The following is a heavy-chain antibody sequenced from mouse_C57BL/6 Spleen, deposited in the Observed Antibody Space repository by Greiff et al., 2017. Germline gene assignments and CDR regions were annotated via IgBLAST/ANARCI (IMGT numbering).Heavy chain of an antibody. Sequence: QVQLQQPGAELVKPGASVKLSCKASGYTFTSYWLHWVKQRPGQGLEWIGMLHPTSGSTNSNEKFKSKATLTVDKSSSTAYMQLSSLTSDDSAVYYCASYYDYDGGSDYWGQGTTLTGSS. J-gene: IGHJ2*01. D-gene: IGHD2-4*01. CDR3: ASYYDYDGGSDY. CDR1: GYTFTSYW. CDR2: LHPTSGST. V-gene: IGHV1-64*01.